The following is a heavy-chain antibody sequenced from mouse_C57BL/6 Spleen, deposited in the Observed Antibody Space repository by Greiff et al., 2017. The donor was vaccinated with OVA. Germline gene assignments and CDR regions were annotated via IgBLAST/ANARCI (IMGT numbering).Heavy chain of an antibody. CDR3: ARSGNYDGIAY. J-gene: IGHJ3*01. D-gene: IGHD2-4*01. CDR1: GYTFTSYW. Sequence: QVQLQQSGPELVKPGASVKLSCKASGYTFTSYWMHWVKQRPGQGLEWLGNINPSNGGTNYHENFKSKAPLTGDKASSTGYMQLSSLTAEDSAVYDGARSGNYDGIAYWGQETLVTVSA. V-gene: IGHV1-53*01. CDR2: INPSNGGT.